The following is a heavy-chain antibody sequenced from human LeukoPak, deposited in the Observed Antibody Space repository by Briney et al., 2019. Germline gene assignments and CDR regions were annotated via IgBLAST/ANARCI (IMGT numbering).Heavy chain of an antibody. D-gene: IGHD1-1*01. CDR1: GFTFSSYA. J-gene: IGHJ4*02. CDR3: AKVTRPSSAKPDLLDY. V-gene: IGHV3-23*01. Sequence: HPGGSLRLSCAASGFTFSSYAMIWVRQAPGKGLEWVSGISSSGGSTYYADSVKGRFTISRDNSKNTLYLQMNSLRAEDSAVYYCAKVTRPSSAKPDLLDYWGQGTLVTVSS. CDR2: ISSSGGST.